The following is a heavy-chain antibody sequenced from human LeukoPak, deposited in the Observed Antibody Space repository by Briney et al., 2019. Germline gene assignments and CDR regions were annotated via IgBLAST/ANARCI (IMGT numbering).Heavy chain of an antibody. V-gene: IGHV1-8*01. CDR1: GYTFTSYD. Sequence: ASVKVSCKASGYTFTSYDINWVRQATGQGLEWMGWMNPNSGNTGYAQKFQGRVTMTRNTYISTAYMELSSLRSEDTAVYYCARDHIVTRNWFDPWGQGTLVTVSS. CDR2: MNPNSGNT. J-gene: IGHJ5*02. D-gene: IGHD1-26*01. CDR3: ARDHIVTRNWFDP.